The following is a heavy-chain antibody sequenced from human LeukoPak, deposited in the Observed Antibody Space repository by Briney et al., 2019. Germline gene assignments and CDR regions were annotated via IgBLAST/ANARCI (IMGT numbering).Heavy chain of an antibody. V-gene: IGHV1-69*05. CDR1: GGTFSSYA. D-gene: IGHD6-13*01. CDR2: IIPIFGTA. Sequence: GASVKDSCKASGGTFSSYAISWVRQAPGQGLGWMGGIIPIFGTANYAQKFQGRVTITTDESTSTAYMELSSLRSEDTAVYYCAREADSSSWYGMGYYYYMDVWGKGTTVTVSS. J-gene: IGHJ6*03. CDR3: AREADSSSWYGMGYYYYMDV.